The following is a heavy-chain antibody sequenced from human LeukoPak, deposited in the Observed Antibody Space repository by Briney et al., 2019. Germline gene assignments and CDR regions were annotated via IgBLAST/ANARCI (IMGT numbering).Heavy chain of an antibody. CDR1: GYTFTGYY. CDR2: INPNSGGT. Sequence: ASVKVSCKASGYTFTGYYMHWVRQAPGQGLEWMGWINPNSGGTNYAQKFQGRVTMTRDTSISTAYMELSRLRSDDTAVYYCARAIYCYDSSGLNYWGQGTLVTVSS. V-gene: IGHV1-2*02. J-gene: IGHJ4*02. D-gene: IGHD3-22*01. CDR3: ARAIYCYDSSGLNY.